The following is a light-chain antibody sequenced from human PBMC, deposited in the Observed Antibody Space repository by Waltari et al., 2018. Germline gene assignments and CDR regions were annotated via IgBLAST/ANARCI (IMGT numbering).Light chain of an antibody. J-gene: IGLJ3*02. Sequence: QSVLPQPPSVSGAPGQWVTLSCIGSGSNLGAGYVVHWYQQFPGMAPKLLTYGNVNRPSGVPDRFSGSKSGTSASLAIAGLQADDEGDYYCQSYDSGLSGSWVFGGGTKLTVL. V-gene: IGLV1-40*01. CDR1: GSNLGAGYV. CDR3: QSYDSGLSGSWV. CDR2: GNV.